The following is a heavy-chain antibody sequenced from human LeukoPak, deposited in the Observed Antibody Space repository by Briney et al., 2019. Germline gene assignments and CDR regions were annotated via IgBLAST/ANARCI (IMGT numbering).Heavy chain of an antibody. J-gene: IGHJ1*01. CDR3: ARSTVRVLEEYCQH. D-gene: IGHD4-17*01. CDR1: VCSLSSRSYY. Sequence: PSETLSLTCTVSVCSLSSRSYYWGWLRHPPGKELEGLGSIYYSGSTYYNPSLKSRVTISVDTSKNQFSLKLSSVTAADTAVYYCARSTVRVLEEYCQHWGQSTLVTVSS. CDR2: IYYSGST. V-gene: IGHV4-39*01.